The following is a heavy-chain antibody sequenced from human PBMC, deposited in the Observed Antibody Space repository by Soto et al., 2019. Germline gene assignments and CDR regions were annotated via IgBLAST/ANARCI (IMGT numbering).Heavy chain of an antibody. Sequence: QVQLVQSGAEVKKPGSSVKVSCTASGGTFSSCAISWVRQAPGQGLEWMVGIIPIFGTANYAQKFQGRVTITADESTSTAYMELGSLRSEDTAVYYCAIMLVSGWSVHDAFDIWGQGTMVTVSS. CDR2: IIPIFGTA. CDR3: AIMLVSGWSVHDAFDI. D-gene: IGHD6-19*01. J-gene: IGHJ3*02. CDR1: GGTFSSCA. V-gene: IGHV1-69*01.